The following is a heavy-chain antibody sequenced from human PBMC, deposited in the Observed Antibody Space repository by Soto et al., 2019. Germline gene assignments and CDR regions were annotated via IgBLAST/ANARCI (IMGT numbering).Heavy chain of an antibody. CDR3: ARTRGAAPDY. Sequence: PSGTLSLTCTVSGGSISSYYWSWIRQPPGKGLEWIGYIYYSGSTNYNPSLKSRVTISVDTSKNQFSLKLSSVTAADTAVYYCARTRGAAPDYWGQGTLVTVSS. D-gene: IGHD3-16*01. CDR1: GGSISSYY. CDR2: IYYSGST. J-gene: IGHJ4*02. V-gene: IGHV4-59*01.